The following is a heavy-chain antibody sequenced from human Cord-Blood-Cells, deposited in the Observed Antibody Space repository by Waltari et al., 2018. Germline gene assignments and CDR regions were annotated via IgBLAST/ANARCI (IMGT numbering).Heavy chain of an antibody. CDR3: ARAGVVGATAYYFDY. Sequence: QVQLVQSGAEVKKPGASVKVSCKASGYTFTGYYMHWVPPAPGQGLEWMGWINPNSGGTNYAQKFQGWVTMTRDTSISTAYMELSRLRSDDTAVYYCARAGVVGATAYYFDYWGQGTLVTVSS. CDR1: GYTFTGYY. D-gene: IGHD1-26*01. CDR2: INPNSGGT. V-gene: IGHV1-2*04. J-gene: IGHJ4*02.